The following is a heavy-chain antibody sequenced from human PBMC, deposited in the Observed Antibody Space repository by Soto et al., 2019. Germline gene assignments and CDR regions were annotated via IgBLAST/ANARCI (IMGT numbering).Heavy chain of an antibody. D-gene: IGHD3-3*01. CDR1: GFTFGSYA. V-gene: IGHV3-23*01. CDR2: ISGGSDAT. J-gene: IGHJ4*02. Sequence: VQLLESGGSLVQPGGSLSLSCVASGFTFGSYAMNWVRQAPGKGLEWISAISGGSDATFYADSVKGRFTISRDDSKNTLYLQLQSLRDDDTAVYYCAKDLTYDFWGGQRYFDYWGQGTLITVSS. CDR3: AKDLTYDFWGGQRYFDY.